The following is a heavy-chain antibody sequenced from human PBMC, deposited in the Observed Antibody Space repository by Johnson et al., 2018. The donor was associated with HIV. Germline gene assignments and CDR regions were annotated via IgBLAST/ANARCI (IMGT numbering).Heavy chain of an antibody. J-gene: IGHJ3*01. CDR2: ISSQGTTS. CDR3: ARDGSGHAVVLTATRRGYGFGLDL. V-gene: IGHV3-30*03. D-gene: IGHD2-21*02. CDR1: GFTFSSYG. Sequence: QVQLVESGGGVVQPGGSLRLSCAASGFTFSSYGMHWVRQAPGKGLEWVAVISSQGTTSYYADSVKGRFTVSRDNSKNTLYLQMNSLRAEDTAMYYCARDGSGHAVVLTATRRGYGFGLDLWGQGTVVTVSS.